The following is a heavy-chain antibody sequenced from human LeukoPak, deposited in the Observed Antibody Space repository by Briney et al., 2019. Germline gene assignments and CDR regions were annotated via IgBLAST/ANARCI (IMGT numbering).Heavy chain of an antibody. CDR2: IYYSGST. V-gene: IGHV4-59*01. CDR3: ARGPITMVRGVINSSLDY. Sequence: SETLSLTCTVSDGSISSYYWSWIRQPPGKGLEWIGYIYYSGSTSYNPSLKSRVTISVDTSKNHFSLKLSSVTAADTAVYYCARGPITMVRGVINSSLDYWGQGTLVTVSS. J-gene: IGHJ4*02. CDR1: DGSISSYY. D-gene: IGHD3-10*01.